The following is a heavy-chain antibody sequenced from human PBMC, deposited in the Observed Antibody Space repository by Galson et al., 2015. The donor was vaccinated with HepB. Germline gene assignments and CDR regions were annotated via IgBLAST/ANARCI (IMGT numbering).Heavy chain of an antibody. Sequence: VKVSCKASAHTFTRYDITWVRHAPVQGMEWMGWLNPKSTNTDYARKLQGRDTMTGDTSMDTAYLELSILTAEDPAVYYCARAVRNQLLSAYWGQGTLVTVSS. J-gene: IGHJ4*02. CDR2: LNPKSTNT. CDR1: AHTFTRYD. D-gene: IGHD1-26*01. CDR3: ARAVRNQLLSAY. V-gene: IGHV1-8*01.